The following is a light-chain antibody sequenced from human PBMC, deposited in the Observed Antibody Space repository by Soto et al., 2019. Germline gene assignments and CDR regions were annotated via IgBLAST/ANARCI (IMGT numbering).Light chain of an antibody. V-gene: IGKV3-11*01. CDR3: QQRSNWQLT. Sequence: EIVLTQSPATLSLSPGERATLSCRASQSVSSYLAWYQQKPGQAPRLLIYDASNRATGIPARFSGSGSGTDFTLTISSLEPEDFAVYYCQQRSNWQLTFGGVTKVEIK. CDR1: QSVSSY. J-gene: IGKJ4*01. CDR2: DAS.